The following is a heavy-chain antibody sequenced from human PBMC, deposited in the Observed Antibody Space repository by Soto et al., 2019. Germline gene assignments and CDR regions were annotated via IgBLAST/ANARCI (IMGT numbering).Heavy chain of an antibody. Sequence: GSLRLSCAASGFTFDDYAMHWVRQAPGKGLEWVSLITWDGSRTYYTDSVKGRFTISRDNSKNSLYLQMNSLRAEDTALYYCAKPYYYDTNGPPSDYWGQGTLVTVSS. J-gene: IGHJ4*02. CDR1: GFTFDDYA. D-gene: IGHD3-22*01. CDR3: AKPYYYDTNGPPSDY. CDR2: ITWDGSRT. V-gene: IGHV3-43D*04.